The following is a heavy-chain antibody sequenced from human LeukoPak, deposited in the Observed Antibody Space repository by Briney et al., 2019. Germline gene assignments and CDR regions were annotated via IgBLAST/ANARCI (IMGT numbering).Heavy chain of an antibody. D-gene: IGHD3-22*01. CDR1: GRSITSGTYY. J-gene: IGHJ4*02. Sequence: SETLSLTCTVSGRSITSGTYYWGWIRQPPGKGLEWIGSMYYSGTTYYNPSLKSRITISIDTSKNQFSLKLSSVTAADTAVYYCAREGGDSSGYYHDYWGQGTLVSVSS. V-gene: IGHV4-39*07. CDR2: MYYSGTT. CDR3: AREGGDSSGYYHDY.